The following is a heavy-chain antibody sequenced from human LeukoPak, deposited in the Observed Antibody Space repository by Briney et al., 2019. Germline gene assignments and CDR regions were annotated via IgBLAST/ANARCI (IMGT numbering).Heavy chain of an antibody. CDR2: ISGSGGST. Sequence: GGSLRLSCAASGFTFSSYAMSWVRQAPGKGLEWVSAISGSGGSTYYADSVKGRFTISRDNAKNSLYLQMNSLRAEDTAVYYCARVTAVRGVPFYYYYGMDVWGQGTTVTVSS. D-gene: IGHD3-10*01. J-gene: IGHJ6*02. CDR1: GFTFSSYA. CDR3: ARVTAVRGVPFYYYYGMDV. V-gene: IGHV3-23*01.